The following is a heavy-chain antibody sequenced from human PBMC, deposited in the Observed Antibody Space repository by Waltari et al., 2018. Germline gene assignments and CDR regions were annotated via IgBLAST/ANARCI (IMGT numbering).Heavy chain of an antibody. Sequence: QVHLVESGAGVVQPGRSLRLPCAASGFTFSSSAMPWVRQAPGRGLGWVAFISYDENKKYYVDSVKGRFTISRDNYKNTLYLQMNSLRAEDTAVYYCAKVWGDYYGSGSGYGMDVWGQGITVIVS. CDR2: ISYDENKK. CDR3: AKVWGDYYGSGSGYGMDV. D-gene: IGHD3-10*01. V-gene: IGHV3-30*18. J-gene: IGHJ6*02. CDR1: GFTFSSSA.